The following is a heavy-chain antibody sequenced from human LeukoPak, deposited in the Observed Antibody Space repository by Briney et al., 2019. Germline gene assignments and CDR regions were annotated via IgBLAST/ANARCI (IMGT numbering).Heavy chain of an antibody. CDR3: ATGGNYYYDY. D-gene: IGHD3-22*01. CDR1: GFNFSTFA. Sequence: GGSLRLSCAASGFNFSTFALHWVRQAPGKGLEWMAVISYDGIRKYYADSVKGRFTVSRDNSKNTLYLQMNSLRAEDTAVYYCATGGNYYYDYWGQGTLVTVSS. V-gene: IGHV3-30-3*01. J-gene: IGHJ4*02. CDR2: ISYDGIRK.